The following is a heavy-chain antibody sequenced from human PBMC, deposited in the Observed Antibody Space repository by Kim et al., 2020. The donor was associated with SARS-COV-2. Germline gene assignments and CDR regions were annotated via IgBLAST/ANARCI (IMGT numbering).Heavy chain of an antibody. J-gene: IGHJ4*02. CDR3: AREGVDYGDKYFDY. D-gene: IGHD4-17*01. V-gene: IGHV1-3*01. Sequence: YSQKFQGRATITRDTSASTANMELSRLRSEDTAVYYCAREGVDYGDKYFDYWGQGTLVTVSS.